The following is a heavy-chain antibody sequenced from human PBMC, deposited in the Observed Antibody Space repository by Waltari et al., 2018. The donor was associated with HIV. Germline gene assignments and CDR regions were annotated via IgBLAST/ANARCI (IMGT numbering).Heavy chain of an antibody. J-gene: IGHJ4*02. CDR1: GITVSSNY. D-gene: IGHD3-3*01. V-gene: IGHV3-53*01. CDR2: IYSGGST. Sequence: EVQLVESGGGLIQPGGSLRLSCAASGITVSSNYMTWVRQAPGKGLERVAVIYSGGSTYYADSGKGRFTISRDNSKNTLYLQMNSLRAEDTAVYYCVRARTYYDFWSGNYSPDYFDYWGQGTLITVSS. CDR3: VRARTYYDFWSGNYSPDYFDY.